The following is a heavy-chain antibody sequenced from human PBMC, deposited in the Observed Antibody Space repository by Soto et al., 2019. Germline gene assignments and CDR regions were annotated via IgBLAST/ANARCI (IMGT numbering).Heavy chain of an antibody. V-gene: IGHV4-30-4*01. CDR2: IYYSGST. CDR3: AKTGTEDGMDV. D-gene: IGHD1-1*01. CDR1: GGSISSGDYY. J-gene: IGHJ6*02. Sequence: SETLSLTCTVSGGSISSGDYYWSWIRQPPGKGLEWIGYIYYSGSTYYNPSLKSRVTISVDTSKNQFSLKLSSVTAADTAVYYCAKTGTEDGMDVWGQRTTVTVSS.